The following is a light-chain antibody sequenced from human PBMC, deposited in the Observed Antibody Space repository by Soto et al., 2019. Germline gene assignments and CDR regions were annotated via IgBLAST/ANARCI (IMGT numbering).Light chain of an antibody. V-gene: IGLV2-11*01. CDR2: DVT. CDR1: SSDIGSYNY. J-gene: IGLJ2*01. Sequence: QSALTQPRSVSGSPGQSVTISCTGNSSDIGSYNYVSWYQQHPGKAPKLMIYDVTQPPSGVPDRVSGSKSGNTASLTISGLQDEDEYDYSGCSDAGRDPDVVFGGGTKLTVL. CDR3: CSDAGRDPDVV.